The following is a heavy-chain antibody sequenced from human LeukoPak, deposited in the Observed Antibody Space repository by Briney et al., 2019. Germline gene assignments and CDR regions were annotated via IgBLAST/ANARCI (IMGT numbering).Heavy chain of an antibody. CDR1: GFTSSSYW. Sequence: PGGSLRLSCAASGFTSSSYWMHRVRQAPGKGLVWVSRINSDGSSTSYADSVKGRFTISRDNAKNTLYLQMNSLRAEDTAVYYCARDLEWFGDVDDYWGQGTLVTVSS. J-gene: IGHJ4*02. CDR3: ARDLEWFGDVDDY. V-gene: IGHV3-74*01. D-gene: IGHD3-10*01. CDR2: INSDGSST.